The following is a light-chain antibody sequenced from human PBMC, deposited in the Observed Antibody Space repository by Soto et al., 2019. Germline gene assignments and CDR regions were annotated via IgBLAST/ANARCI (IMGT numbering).Light chain of an antibody. J-gene: IGKJ3*01. CDR3: QQRSNWPLVT. Sequence: EIVLTQSPATLSLSPGERATLSCRASQSVRSYLAWYQQKPGQPPGLLIYDTSNRATGIPARFSGSGYGTDFTLTISSLDPEDFAVYYCQQRSNWPLVTFGPGTRVDIK. CDR2: DTS. V-gene: IGKV3-11*01. CDR1: QSVRSY.